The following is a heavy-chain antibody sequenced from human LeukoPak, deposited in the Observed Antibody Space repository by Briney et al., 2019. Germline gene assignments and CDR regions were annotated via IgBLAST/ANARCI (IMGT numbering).Heavy chain of an antibody. CDR1: GYTVTGYY. Sequence: GVLVKVSCKASGYTVTGYYMHWVRQAPGQGLEWWGWINPNSGGTNYAQKFQGRVTMTRDTSISTAYIELSRLRSDDTAVYYCARSGATDYYYMDVWGKGTTVTISS. CDR3: ARSGATDYYYMDV. J-gene: IGHJ6*03. V-gene: IGHV1-2*02. CDR2: INPNSGGT. D-gene: IGHD1-26*01.